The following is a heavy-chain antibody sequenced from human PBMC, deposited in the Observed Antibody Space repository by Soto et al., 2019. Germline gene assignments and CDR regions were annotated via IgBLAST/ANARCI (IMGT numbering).Heavy chain of an antibody. CDR1: GYTFTSYY. Sequence: QVQLVHSGAEVKKPGASVKVSCKASGYTFTSYYMHWVRQAPGQGLEWMGIINPSGTTTDYAQKFHGGVTMTGDTSTRTYYMELSSLRSEDTHVYSCARPQIGIHYYYGMDVWGQGTTVTVSS. V-gene: IGHV1-46*01. CDR3: ARPQIGIHYYYGMDV. J-gene: IGHJ6*02. CDR2: INPSGTTT.